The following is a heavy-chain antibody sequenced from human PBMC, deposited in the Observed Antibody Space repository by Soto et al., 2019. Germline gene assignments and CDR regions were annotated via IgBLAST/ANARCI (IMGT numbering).Heavy chain of an antibody. V-gene: IGHV3-48*01. D-gene: IGHD2-2*01. CDR3: ARGYGTSRDYYDY. CDR1: GFTFSSYS. Sequence: EVQLVESGGGLVQPGGSLRLSCAASGFTFSSYSMNWVRQAPGKGLEWVSVISSSSSAIYYADSVKGRFTISRDNAKNALYLQMNSLRAEDTAVYYCARGYGTSRDYYDYWGQGTLVTVSS. J-gene: IGHJ4*02. CDR2: ISSSSSAI.